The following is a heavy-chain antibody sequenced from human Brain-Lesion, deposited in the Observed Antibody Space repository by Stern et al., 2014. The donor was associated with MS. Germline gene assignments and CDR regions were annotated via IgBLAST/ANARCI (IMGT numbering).Heavy chain of an antibody. CDR1: GYTLTELS. CDR2: FDPEDGET. V-gene: IGHV1-24*01. Sequence: VQLVQSGAEVKTPGASVKVSCKVSGYTLTELSMHWVRQAPRKGLEWMGGFDPEDGETIYAQKFQGRVTMTEDTSTDTAYMELSSLRSEDTAVYYCATLSPGAGGNYYRHFDYWGQGTLVTVSS. J-gene: IGHJ4*02. CDR3: ATLSPGAGGNYYRHFDY. D-gene: IGHD1-26*01.